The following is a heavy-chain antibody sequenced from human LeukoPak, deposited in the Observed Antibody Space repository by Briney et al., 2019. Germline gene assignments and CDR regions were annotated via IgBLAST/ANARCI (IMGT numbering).Heavy chain of an antibody. CDR2: ISYDGSNK. D-gene: IGHD6-13*01. Sequence: GGSLRLSCAASGFTFSSYAMHWVRQAPGKGLEWVAVISYDGSNKYYADSVKGRFTISRDNSKNTLYLQMNSLRAEDTAVYYCARDGPSSPRGLTTYYFDYWGQGTLVTASS. J-gene: IGHJ4*02. V-gene: IGHV3-30*04. CDR3: ARDGPSSPRGLTTYYFDY. CDR1: GFTFSSYA.